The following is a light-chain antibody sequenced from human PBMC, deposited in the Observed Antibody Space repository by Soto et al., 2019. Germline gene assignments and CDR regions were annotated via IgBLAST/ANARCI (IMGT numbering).Light chain of an antibody. V-gene: IGKV1-5*01. CDR2: DAS. CDR3: QQYGTFPGT. J-gene: IGKJ1*01. Sequence: DIQMTQSPATLSLPEGDTVTVTCRASQSVSGWLAWYQQKPGEAPKLLIYDASALPRGVPSRFSGSGSGTKFTLTIASLQPDDFATYYCQQYGTFPGTFGPGTKVDI. CDR1: QSVSGW.